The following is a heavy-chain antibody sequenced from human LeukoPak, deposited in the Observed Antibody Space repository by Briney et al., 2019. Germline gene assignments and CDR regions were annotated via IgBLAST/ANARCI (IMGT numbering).Heavy chain of an antibody. Sequence: GGSLRLSCAASGFTFSNYAMSWVRQAPGKGPVWVSCINTDGNIMRYADSVKGRFTISRDNAKNTLYLQMNSLRVEDTAVYYCARAGGPPTAMGFDPWGQGSLVSVST. CDR2: INTDGNIM. CDR1: GFTFSNYA. V-gene: IGHV3-74*01. J-gene: IGHJ5*02. D-gene: IGHD2-2*01. CDR3: ARAGGPPTAMGFDP.